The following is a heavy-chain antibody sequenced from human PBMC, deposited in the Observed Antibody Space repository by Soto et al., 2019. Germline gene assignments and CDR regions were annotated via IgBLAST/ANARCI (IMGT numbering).Heavy chain of an antibody. Sequence: ASVKVSCKASGYTFTGYYMHWVRQAPGQGLEWMGWINPNSGGTNYAQKFQGWVTMTRDTSISTAYMELSRLRSDDTAVYYCARDGLVVVAAYYDAFDIWGQGTMVTVSS. CDR3: ARDGLVVVAAYYDAFDI. J-gene: IGHJ3*02. D-gene: IGHD2-15*01. CDR1: GYTFTGYY. CDR2: INPNSGGT. V-gene: IGHV1-2*04.